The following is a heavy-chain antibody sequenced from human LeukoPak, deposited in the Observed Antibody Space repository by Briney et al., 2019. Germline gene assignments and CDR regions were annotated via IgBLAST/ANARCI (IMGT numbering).Heavy chain of an antibody. J-gene: IGHJ4*02. D-gene: IGHD3-3*01. Sequence: GASVKVSCKASGYTFINYYFHWMRQAPGQGLEWIGFINPSVGYTIYAQKFQGRVTMSRDTSTSTVYMELSSLRSEDTAVYYCARDIFRDLGIDYWGQGTLVSVSS. V-gene: IGHV1-46*01. CDR2: INPSVGYT. CDR1: GYTFINYY. CDR3: ARDIFRDLGIDY.